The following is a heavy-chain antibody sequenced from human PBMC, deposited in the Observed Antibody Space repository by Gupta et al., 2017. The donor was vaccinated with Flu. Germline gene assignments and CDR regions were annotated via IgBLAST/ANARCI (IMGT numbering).Heavy chain of an antibody. CDR3: ASSPIGYCSSTSCYDLFDY. CDR1: GSTFTSYD. D-gene: IGHD2-2*01. CDR2: MNPNSGKT. J-gene: IGHJ4*02. V-gene: IGHV1-8*01. Sequence: QVQLVQSGAEVKKPGASVKVSCKASGSTFTSYDINWVRQATGHGLEWMGWMNPNSGKTGYAQKFQGRVTMNRNTSISTAYMELSSLRSEDTAVYYCASSPIGYCSSTSCYDLFDYWGQGTLVTVSS.